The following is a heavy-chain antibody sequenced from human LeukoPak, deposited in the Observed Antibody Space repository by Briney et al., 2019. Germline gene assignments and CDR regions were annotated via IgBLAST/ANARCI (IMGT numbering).Heavy chain of an antibody. CDR1: GGSISSDSYY. V-gene: IGHV4-39*07. CDR2: IYHRGST. Sequence: PSETLSLTCTVPGGSISSDSYYWGWIRQPPGKGLEWIGNIYHRGSTHYKPSLKSRATISVDTSKNQFSLKLSSVTAADTAVYYCARARDGYNYASFDYWGQGTLVTVSS. CDR3: ARARDGYNYASFDY. J-gene: IGHJ4*02. D-gene: IGHD5-24*01.